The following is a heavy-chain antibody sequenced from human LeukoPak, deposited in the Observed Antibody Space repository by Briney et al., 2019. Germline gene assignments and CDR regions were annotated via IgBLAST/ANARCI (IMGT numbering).Heavy chain of an antibody. CDR3: ARAQEQITMVRGPPDV. CDR1: GFTFSSYS. D-gene: IGHD3-10*01. V-gene: IGHV3-21*01. Sequence: PGGSLRLSCAASGFTFSSYSMNWVRQAPGKGLEWVSSISSSSSYIYYADSVKGRFTISRDNAKNSLYLQMNSLRAEDTAVYYCARAQEQITMVRGPPDVWGQGTTVTVSS. J-gene: IGHJ6*02. CDR2: ISSSSSYI.